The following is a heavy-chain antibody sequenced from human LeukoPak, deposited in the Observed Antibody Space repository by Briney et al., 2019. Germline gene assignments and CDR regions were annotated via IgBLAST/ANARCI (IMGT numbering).Heavy chain of an antibody. D-gene: IGHD2-2*01. CDR3: ARVVLAARAYYYYMDV. Sequence: SETLSLTCAVYGGSFSGYYWSWIRQPPGKGLEWIGEINHSGSTNYNPSLKSRVTISVDTSKNQFSLKLSSVTAADTAVYYCARVVLAARAYYYYMDVWGKGITVTVSS. V-gene: IGHV4-34*01. J-gene: IGHJ6*03. CDR2: INHSGST. CDR1: GGSFSGYY.